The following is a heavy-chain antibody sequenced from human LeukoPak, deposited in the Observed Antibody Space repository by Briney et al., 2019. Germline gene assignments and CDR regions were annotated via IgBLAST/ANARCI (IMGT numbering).Heavy chain of an antibody. D-gene: IGHD2-2*01. J-gene: IGHJ5*02. Sequence: GASVKVSCKASGYIFTSYDINWVRQATGQRLEWLGWMSPNSGNTGYAQNFQGRVTMTRSTALSTAYMELSSLKSDDTAVYYCARALLRYCSSTSCYWFDPWGQGTLVTVSS. CDR3: ARALLRYCSSTSCYWFDP. V-gene: IGHV1-8*01. CDR1: GYIFTSYD. CDR2: MSPNSGNT.